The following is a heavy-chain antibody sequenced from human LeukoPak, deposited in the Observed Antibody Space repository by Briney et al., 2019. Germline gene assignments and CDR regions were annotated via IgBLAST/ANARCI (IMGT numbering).Heavy chain of an antibody. J-gene: IGHJ5*02. CDR1: GFTFSSYA. D-gene: IGHD3-3*01. CDR3: AKDHSTYYDFWSGYSANWFDP. Sequence: GGSLRLSCAASGFTFSSYAMSWVRQAPGKGLEWVSAISGSGGSTYYAGSVKGRFTISRDNSKNTLYLQMNSLRAEDTAVYYCAKDHSTYYDFWSGYSANWFDPWGQGTLVTVSS. V-gene: IGHV3-23*01. CDR2: ISGSGGST.